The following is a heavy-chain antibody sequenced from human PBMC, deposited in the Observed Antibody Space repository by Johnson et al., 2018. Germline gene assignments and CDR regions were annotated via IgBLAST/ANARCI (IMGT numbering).Heavy chain of an antibody. D-gene: IGHD6-13*01. CDR2: IYPGDSDT. CDR3: AHRESDSRGRCTACQI. V-gene: IGHV5-51*03. CDR1: GYTFTTYW. J-gene: IGHJ3*02. Sequence: VQLVQSGAEVKKPGASLRISCKGSGYTFTTYWIGWVRQMPGKGMEWMGIIYPGDSDTRYSLSFQGQVTISADKSLNTVYLRWSNLKASDTAMSYCAHRESDSRGRCTACQILCQWTM.